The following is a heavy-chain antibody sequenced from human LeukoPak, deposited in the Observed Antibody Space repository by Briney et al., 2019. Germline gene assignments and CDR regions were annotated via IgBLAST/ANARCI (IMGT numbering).Heavy chain of an antibody. J-gene: IGHJ4*02. CDR1: GGSISSYY. CDR3: ARKESGWYGPVGY. D-gene: IGHD6-19*01. V-gene: IGHV4-59*01. CDR2: IYYSGST. Sequence: SETLSLTCTVSGGSISSYYWSWIRQPPGKGLEWIGYIYYSGSTNYNPSLKSRVTISVDTSKNQFSLKLSSVTAADTAVYYCARKESGWYGPVGYWGQGTLVTVSS.